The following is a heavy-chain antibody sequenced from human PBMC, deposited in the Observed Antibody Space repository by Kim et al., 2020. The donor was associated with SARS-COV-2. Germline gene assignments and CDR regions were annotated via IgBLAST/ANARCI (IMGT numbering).Heavy chain of an antibody. J-gene: IGHJ4*02. Sequence: GGSLRLSCAASGFTFSSYAMSWVRQAPGKGLEWVSAISGSGGSTYYVDSVKGRFTISRDNSKNTLYLQMNSLRAEDTAVYYCASNRYYDSSGYSPFDYWGQGTLVTVSS. CDR2: ISGSGGST. CDR3: ASNRYYDSSGYSPFDY. V-gene: IGHV3-23*01. D-gene: IGHD3-22*01. CDR1: GFTFSSYA.